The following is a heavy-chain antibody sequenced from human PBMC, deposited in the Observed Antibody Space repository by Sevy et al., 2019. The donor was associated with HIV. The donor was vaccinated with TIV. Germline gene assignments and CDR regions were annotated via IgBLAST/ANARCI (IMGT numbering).Heavy chain of an antibody. CDR2: INHSGST. CDR3: ARANGVYGDYFDS. CDR1: GGSFSGYY. D-gene: IGHD4-17*01. V-gene: IGHV4-34*01. Sequence: SETLSLTCAVYGGSFSGYYWTWIRQPPGKWPEWIGEINHSGSTKYNPSLKSRVTISVDRSKNQFSLKLSSVTAADMAVYYCARANGVYGDYFDSWGQGTLVTVSS. J-gene: IGHJ4*02.